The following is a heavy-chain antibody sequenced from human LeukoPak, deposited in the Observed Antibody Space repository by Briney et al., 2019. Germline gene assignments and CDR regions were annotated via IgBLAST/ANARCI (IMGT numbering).Heavy chain of an antibody. CDR3: ARHGAFFTRGFCRNSNCYVDGLQT. Sequence: SETLSLTCTVSGDSISSSYWSWIRQSPGKGLEWIGYFYDTVSTKYNPSLKRRVIISTDKSKNQLSLKLNSVTAADTAVYYCARHGAFFTRGFCRNSNCYVDGLQTWGQGIVVSVSS. CDR1: GDSISSSY. CDR2: FYDTVST. J-gene: IGHJ3*01. V-gene: IGHV4-59*08. D-gene: IGHD2-2*01.